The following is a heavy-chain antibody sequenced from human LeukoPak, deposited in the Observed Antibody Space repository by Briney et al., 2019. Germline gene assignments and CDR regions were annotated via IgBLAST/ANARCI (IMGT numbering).Heavy chain of an antibody. V-gene: IGHV3-66*01. Sequence: PGGSLRLSCEASGFTVSNNYKNWVRQAPGKGLEWVSVIYSGGTTYYADSVKGRFTISRDNSKNTLYLQMNSLRAEDTAVYYCASSAYAMFDYWGQGTLVTVSS. CDR2: IYSGGTT. CDR3: ASSAYAMFDY. D-gene: IGHD2-8*01. CDR1: GFTVSNNY. J-gene: IGHJ4*02.